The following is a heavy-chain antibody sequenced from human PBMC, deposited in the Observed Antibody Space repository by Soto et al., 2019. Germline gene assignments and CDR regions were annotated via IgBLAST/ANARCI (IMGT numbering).Heavy chain of an antibody. D-gene: IGHD1-26*01. J-gene: IGHJ4*02. V-gene: IGHV1-46*01. CDR3: ARAPPPISRIVGAKRGVDFDY. CDR1: GYTFTSYY. Sequence: QVQLVQSGAEVKKPGASVKVSCKASGYTFTSYYMHWVRQAPGQGLEWMGIINPSGGSTSYAQKCQGRVTMTRDTSTSTVYRELSSLRSEDTAVYYCARAPPPISRIVGAKRGVDFDYWGQGTLVTVSS. CDR2: INPSGGST.